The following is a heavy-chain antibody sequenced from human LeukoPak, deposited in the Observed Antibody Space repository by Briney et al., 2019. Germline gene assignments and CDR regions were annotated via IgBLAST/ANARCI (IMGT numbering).Heavy chain of an antibody. Sequence: ASVTVSCKASGGTFSSYAISWVRQAPGQGLEWMGRIIPILGIANYAQKFQGRVTITADKSTSTAYMELSSLRSEDTAVYYCARGGYDILTGYHIDYWGQGTLVTVSS. CDR1: GGTFSSYA. J-gene: IGHJ4*02. CDR2: IIPILGIA. CDR3: ARGGYDILTGYHIDY. D-gene: IGHD3-9*01. V-gene: IGHV1-69*04.